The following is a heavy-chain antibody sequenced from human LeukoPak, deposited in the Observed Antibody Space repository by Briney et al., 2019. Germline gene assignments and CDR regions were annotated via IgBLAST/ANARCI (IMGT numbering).Heavy chain of an antibody. D-gene: IGHD3-3*01. Sequence: GGSLRLSCVGSQFTFSSYWMSWVRQAPGKGLQWVASIKKDGSERYYGDSVKGRFTISRDNGDNSLFLEMRSLRAEDTAVYHCARIRQFYNDFWSATSSYFDYWGQGTLVTVSS. J-gene: IGHJ4*02. CDR2: IKKDGSER. CDR1: QFTFSSYW. CDR3: ARIRQFYNDFWSATSSYFDY. V-gene: IGHV3-7*03.